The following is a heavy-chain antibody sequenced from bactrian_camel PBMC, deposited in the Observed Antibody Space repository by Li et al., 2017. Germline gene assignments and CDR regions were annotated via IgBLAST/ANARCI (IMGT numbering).Heavy chain of an antibody. J-gene: IGHJ4*01. V-gene: IGHV3S53*01. CDR1: GYTYDTYC. D-gene: IGHD6*01. CDR2: IDSDG. CDR3: AAEDYCGGSWDLPENYLY. Sequence: HVQLVESGGGSVQAGGSLRLSCAAPGYTYDTYCMGWFRQAPGKEREGIATIDSDGDPVKGRFTIAQDSTKNKVFLQMNSLRPEDTAMYYCAAEDYCGGSWDLPENYLYWGQGTQVTVS.